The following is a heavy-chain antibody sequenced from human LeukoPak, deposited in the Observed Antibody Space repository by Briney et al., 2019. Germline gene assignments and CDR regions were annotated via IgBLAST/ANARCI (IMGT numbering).Heavy chain of an antibody. Sequence: GGSLRLSCAASGFTFSDYYMNWIRQALGKGLEWVSSISSSSSYIYYADSVKGRFTISRDNAKNSLYLQMNSLRAEDTAVYYCARDLGYCSGGSCHYDYWGQGTLVTVSS. V-gene: IGHV3-11*06. CDR1: GFTFSDYY. CDR2: ISSSSSYI. CDR3: ARDLGYCSGGSCHYDY. J-gene: IGHJ4*02. D-gene: IGHD2-15*01.